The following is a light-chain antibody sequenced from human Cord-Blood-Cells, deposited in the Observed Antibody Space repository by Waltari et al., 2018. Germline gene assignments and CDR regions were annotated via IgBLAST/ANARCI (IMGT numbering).Light chain of an antibody. CDR2: DAS. CDR3: QQRSNWPLT. CDR1: QSVSSY. J-gene: IGKJ1*01. Sequence: EIVLTQSPATLSLSPGESATLSCRASQSVSSYLAWYQQKPGQAPRRLIYDASNRATGIPARFSGSGSGTDCTLTISSLEPEDFAVYYCQQRSNWPLTFGQGTKVEIK. V-gene: IGKV3-11*01.